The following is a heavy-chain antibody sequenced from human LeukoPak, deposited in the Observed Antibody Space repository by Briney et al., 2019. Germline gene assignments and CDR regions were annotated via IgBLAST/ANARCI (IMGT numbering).Heavy chain of an antibody. J-gene: IGHJ4*02. CDR3: ARGASSGLYYQFDY. CDR2: INHSGST. V-gene: IGHV4-34*01. D-gene: IGHD6-19*01. CDR1: GGSFSGYY. Sequence: KTSETLSLTCAVYGGSFSGYYWSWIRQPPGKGLEWIGEINHSGSTNYNLSLKSRVTISVDTSKNQFSLKLSSVTAADTAVYYCARGASSGLYYQFDYWGQGTLVTVSS.